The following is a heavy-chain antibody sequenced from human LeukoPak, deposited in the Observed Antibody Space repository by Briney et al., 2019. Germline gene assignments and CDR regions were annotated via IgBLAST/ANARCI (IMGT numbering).Heavy chain of an antibody. D-gene: IGHD2-15*01. J-gene: IGHJ4*02. V-gene: IGHV1-69*05. CDR2: IIPIFGTA. CDR3: ARQYCSGGSCYPDPGHSPLDY. CDR1: GVTFSSYA. Sequence: ASVKVSCKASGVTFSSYAISWVRQAPGQGLEWMGRIIPIFGTANYAQKFQGRVTITTDESTSTAYMELSSLRSEDTAVYYGARQYCSGGSCYPDPGHSPLDYWGQGTLVTVSS.